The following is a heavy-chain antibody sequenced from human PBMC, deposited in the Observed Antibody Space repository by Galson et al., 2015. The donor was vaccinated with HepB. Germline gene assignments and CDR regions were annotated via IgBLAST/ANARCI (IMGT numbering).Heavy chain of an antibody. CDR1: GFTFSSYA. D-gene: IGHD3-10*01. J-gene: IGHJ3*02. CDR2: ITVDGFNQ. V-gene: IGHV3-30*04. Sequence: SLRLSCAGSGFTFSSYAMNWVRQAPGKGLEWVAVITVDGFNQYYADSVRGRFTISRDNSKNTLYLQMNSLTAEDTALYYCARGRTVRGLSLRYEAVDIWGQGTMVTVSS. CDR3: ARGRTVRGLSLRYEAVDI.